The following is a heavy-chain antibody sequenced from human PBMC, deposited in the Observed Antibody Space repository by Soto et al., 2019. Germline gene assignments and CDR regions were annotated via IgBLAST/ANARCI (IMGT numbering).Heavy chain of an antibody. Sequence: GASVKVSCKASGYTFTGYYMHWVRQAPGQGLEWMGWINPNSGGTSYAQKFQGRVTMTRDTSISTAYMELSRLRSDDTAVYYCARVSWTMVRGVIIRDYYGMDVWGQGTTVTVSS. D-gene: IGHD3-10*01. J-gene: IGHJ6*02. CDR2: INPNSGGT. CDR1: GYTFTGYY. V-gene: IGHV1-2*02. CDR3: ARVSWTMVRGVIIRDYYGMDV.